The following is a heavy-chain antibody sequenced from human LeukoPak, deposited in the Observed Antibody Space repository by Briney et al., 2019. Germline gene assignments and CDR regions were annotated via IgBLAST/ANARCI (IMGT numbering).Heavy chain of an antibody. CDR2: ISAYNGNT. J-gene: IGHJ3*02. Sequence: ASVKVSCKASGYTFTSYGISWVRQAPGQGLEWMGWISAYNGNTNYAQKLQGRVTMTTDTSASTAYMELRSLRSDDTAVYYCARDQARTYYDFWSGYYNYDAFDIWGQGTMVTVSS. D-gene: IGHD3-3*01. V-gene: IGHV1-18*01. CDR3: ARDQARTYYDFWSGYYNYDAFDI. CDR1: GYTFTSYG.